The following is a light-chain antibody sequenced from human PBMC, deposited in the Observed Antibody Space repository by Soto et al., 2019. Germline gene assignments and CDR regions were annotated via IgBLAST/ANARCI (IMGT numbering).Light chain of an antibody. CDR1: SSNIGANT. V-gene: IGLV1-44*01. J-gene: IGLJ1*01. CDR3: AAWDDSLNAYV. CDR2: SHS. Sequence: QSVLTQPTSASGTPGQRVAFSCSGSSSNIGANTVNWYQHLPGAAPKLLIYSHSQRPSGVPDRFSGSKSGTSASLAISGLQSDDEADYYCAAWDDSLNAYVFGTGTKLTVL.